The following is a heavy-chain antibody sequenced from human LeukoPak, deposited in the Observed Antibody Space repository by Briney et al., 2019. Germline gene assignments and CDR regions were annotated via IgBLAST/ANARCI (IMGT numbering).Heavy chain of an antibody. CDR2: INIISSEI. D-gene: IGHD3-10*01. V-gene: IGHV3-48*02. CDR3: ARDRAYAFDN. J-gene: IGHJ3*02. CDR1: GFTVVINH. Sequence: QAGGSLRLSCAASGFTVVINHMSWVRQAPGKGLEWVSYINIISSEIYYGDSVKGRFTISTDNAKNSVYLQMNSLRDEDTAVYYCARDRAYAFDNWGQGTMVTVSS.